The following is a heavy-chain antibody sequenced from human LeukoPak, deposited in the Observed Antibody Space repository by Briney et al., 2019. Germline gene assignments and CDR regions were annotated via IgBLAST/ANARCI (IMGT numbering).Heavy chain of an antibody. V-gene: IGHV3-30*02. Sequence: GGSLRLSCAASGFTFSSYGMHWVRQAPGKGLEWVPFIRYDGSNEYYADSVRGRFTISRDNSKNTLYLQMNSLRAEDTAVYYCARVYDFWSGYYPYYYYYMDVWGKGTTVTVSS. D-gene: IGHD3-3*01. CDR3: ARVYDFWSGYYPYYYYYMDV. CDR2: IRYDGSNE. CDR1: GFTFSSYG. J-gene: IGHJ6*03.